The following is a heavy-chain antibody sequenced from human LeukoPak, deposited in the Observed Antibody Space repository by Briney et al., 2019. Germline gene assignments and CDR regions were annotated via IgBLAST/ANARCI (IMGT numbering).Heavy chain of an antibody. Sequence: PGGSLRLSCAASGFTFSSYAMSWVRQAPGKGLEWVSAISGSGGSTYYADSVKGRFTISRDNSKNTLYLQMNSLRAEDTAVYYCARGDGYNWGYFDYWGQGTLVTVSS. J-gene: IGHJ4*02. CDR1: GFTFSSYA. D-gene: IGHD5-24*01. V-gene: IGHV3-23*01. CDR3: ARGDGYNWGYFDY. CDR2: ISGSGGST.